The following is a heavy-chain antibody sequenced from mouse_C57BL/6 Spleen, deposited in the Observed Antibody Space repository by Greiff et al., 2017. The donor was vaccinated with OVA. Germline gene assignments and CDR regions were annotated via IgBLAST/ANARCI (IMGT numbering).Heavy chain of an antibody. CDR1: GYTFTDYY. CDR3: ARPSVEDAMDY. Sequence: VQLQQSGPVLVKPGASVKMSCKASGYTFTDYYMNWVKQSHGKSLEWIGVINPYNGGTSYNQKFKGKATLTVDKSSSTAYMELNSLTSENSAVYYCARPSVEDAMDYWGQGTSVTVSS. V-gene: IGHV1-19*01. CDR2: INPYNGGT. J-gene: IGHJ4*01.